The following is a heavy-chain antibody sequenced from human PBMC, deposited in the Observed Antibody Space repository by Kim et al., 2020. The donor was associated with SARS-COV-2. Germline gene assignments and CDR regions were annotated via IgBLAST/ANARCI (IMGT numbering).Heavy chain of an antibody. Sequence: GGSLRLSCTASGFTFGDYAMSWFRQAPGKGLEWVGFIRSNANGRTTEYAASVKSRFTISRDDSKSIAYLQMNSRKTEDAAVYYCTRSPYYYASAVWDAFVIWCEETMVTVAS. CDR1: GFTFGDYA. J-gene: IGHJ3*02. D-gene: IGHD3-22*01. CDR3: TRSPYYYASAVWDAFVI. V-gene: IGHV3-49*03. CDR2: IRSNANGRTT.